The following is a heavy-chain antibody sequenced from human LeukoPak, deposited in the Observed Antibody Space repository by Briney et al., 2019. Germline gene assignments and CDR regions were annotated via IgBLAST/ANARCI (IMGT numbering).Heavy chain of an antibody. V-gene: IGHV4-34*01. J-gene: IGHJ4*02. CDR1: GGSFSGYY. CDR3: ARGAGDYDSD. D-gene: IGHD3-22*01. Sequence: SETLSLTCAVYGGSFSGYYWSWIRQPPGKGLEWIGEINHSGSTNYNPSLKSRVTISVDTPKNQFSLKLSSVTAADTAVYYCARGAGDYDSDWGQGTLVTVSS. CDR2: INHSGST.